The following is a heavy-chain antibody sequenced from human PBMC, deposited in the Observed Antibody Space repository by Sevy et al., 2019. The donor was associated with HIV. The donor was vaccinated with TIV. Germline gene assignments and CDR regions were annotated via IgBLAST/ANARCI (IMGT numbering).Heavy chain of an antibody. Sequence: GGSLRLSCAASGFTFSDYYWGWIRQAPGKELEWVSHIRPSAKTTNYADSVEGRFTISRDNAKKSLYLQMNSLRAEDTAVYYCAGGKYWFEPWGQGTLVTVSS. J-gene: IGHJ5*02. CDR1: GFTFSDYY. V-gene: IGHV3-11*04. CDR3: AGGKYWFEP. CDR2: IRPSAKTT.